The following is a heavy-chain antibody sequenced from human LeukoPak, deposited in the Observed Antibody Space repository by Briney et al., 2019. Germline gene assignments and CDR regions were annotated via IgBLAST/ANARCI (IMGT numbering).Heavy chain of an antibody. CDR2: IYYSGST. J-gene: IGHJ5*02. CDR3: ARETMIPRRFDP. Sequence: SETLSLTCTVSGGSISSGDYYWRWIRQPPGKGLEWIGYIYYSGSTYYNPSLKSRVTISVDTSKNQFSLKLSSVIAVDTAVYYCARETMIPRRFDPWGQGTLVTVSS. CDR1: GGSISSGDYY. D-gene: IGHD3-22*01. V-gene: IGHV4-30-4*01.